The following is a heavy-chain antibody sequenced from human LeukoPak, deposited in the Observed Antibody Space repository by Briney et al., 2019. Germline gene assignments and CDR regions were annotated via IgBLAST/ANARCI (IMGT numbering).Heavy chain of an antibody. CDR2: VSSSGSTI. D-gene: IGHD4-17*01. Sequence: GGSLRLSCAAAGFTVSSYEMNWVRHAPGKGLECVSYVSSSGSTIYYADSVKGRFTISRDNAKNSLYLQMNSLRAEDTAVYYCARENYGALFDPWGQGTLVTVSS. V-gene: IGHV3-48*03. CDR1: GFTVSSYE. CDR3: ARENYGALFDP. J-gene: IGHJ5*02.